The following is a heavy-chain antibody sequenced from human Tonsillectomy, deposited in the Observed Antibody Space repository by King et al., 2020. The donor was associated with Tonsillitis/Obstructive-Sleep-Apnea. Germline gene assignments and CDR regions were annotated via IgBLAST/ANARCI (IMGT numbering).Heavy chain of an antibody. CDR2: IDPSDSYT. J-gene: IGHJ6*02. D-gene: IGHD6-13*01. Sequence: VQLVESGAEVKKPGESLRISCPGSGYSFTNSWINWVRQMPGKGREWMGRIDPSDSYTNYNPSFQGHVTISADKSISTAYLQWSSLKASDTAMYYCARRWDSSNWLGSGLDVWGQGTTVTVSS. CDR1: GYSFTNSW. CDR3: ARRWDSSNWLGSGLDV. V-gene: IGHV5-10-1*03.